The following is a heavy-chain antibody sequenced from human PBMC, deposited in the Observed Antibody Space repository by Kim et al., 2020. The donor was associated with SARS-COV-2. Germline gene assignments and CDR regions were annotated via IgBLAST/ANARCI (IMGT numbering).Heavy chain of an antibody. J-gene: IGHJ6*01. D-gene: IGHD3-3*01. V-gene: IGHV3-49*04. CDR1: GFSFGEDV. CDR2: IRSEANSGKK. CDR3: TDTSEECESEED. Sequence: GGSLRLSCAGSGFSFGEDVMTWVRQAPGKGLEWVVVIRSEANSGKKEDAASVRGRITIERDDTKSIAYLQMHSLKNKDTAVYYCTDTSEECESEEDWGQ.